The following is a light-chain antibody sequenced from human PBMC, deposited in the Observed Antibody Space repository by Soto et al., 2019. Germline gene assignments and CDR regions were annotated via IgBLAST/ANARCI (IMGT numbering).Light chain of an antibody. V-gene: IGKV1-5*03. J-gene: IGKJ2*01. CDR3: QQYNSYPYT. CDR2: EAS. CDR1: QSISNW. Sequence: DIQMTQSPSTLSASVGDRVTITCRAIQSISNWLAWYQQKPGKAPKLLLYEASTLQSGVPSMFSGSGSGTEFTLTISSLQPDDFATYYCQQYNSYPYTFGQGTKLEIK.